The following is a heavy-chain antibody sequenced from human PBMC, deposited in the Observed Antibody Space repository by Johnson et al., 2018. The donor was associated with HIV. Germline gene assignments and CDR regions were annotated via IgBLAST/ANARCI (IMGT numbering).Heavy chain of an antibody. CDR1: GFTFSTYG. CDR2: ISYDGSKE. D-gene: IGHD3-22*01. J-gene: IGHJ3*02. V-gene: IGHV3-30*03. CDR3: ATSQYYYDSSGYNRQDAFDI. Sequence: QVQLVESGGGVVQPGRSLRLSCAASGFTFSTYGMHWVRQAPGKGLGWVAFISYDGSKEHYTDSVGGRFTISRDNSKNTLYLQMNSLRAEDTAVYYCATSQYYYDSSGYNRQDAFDIWG.